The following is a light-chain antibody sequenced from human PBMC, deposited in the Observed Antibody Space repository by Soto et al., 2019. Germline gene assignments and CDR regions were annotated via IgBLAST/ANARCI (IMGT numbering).Light chain of an antibody. V-gene: IGLV4-69*01. Sequence: QAVVTQSPSASASLGASVNLTCTLSSGHSTYAIAWHQQQPEKGPRYLMILNSDGSHSKGDGIPDRFSGSSSGAERYLTISSLQSEDEADYYCQTWGTGPWVFGGGTKVTVL. J-gene: IGLJ3*02. CDR3: QTWGTGPWV. CDR2: LNSDGSH. CDR1: SGHSTYA.